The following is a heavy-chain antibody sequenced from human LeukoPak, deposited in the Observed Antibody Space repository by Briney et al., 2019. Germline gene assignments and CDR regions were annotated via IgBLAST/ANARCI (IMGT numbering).Heavy chain of an antibody. Sequence: GGSLRLSCAASGFTFSDYYMSWIRQAPGKGLEWVSYISSSGSTIYYADSVKGRFTISRDNAKNSLYLQMNSLTAEDTAVYYCARDQYYYGSGSDLSPAFDIWGQGTMVTVSS. CDR3: ARDQYYYGSGSDLSPAFDI. CDR2: ISSSGSTI. J-gene: IGHJ3*02. D-gene: IGHD3-10*01. CDR1: GFTFSDYY. V-gene: IGHV3-11*04.